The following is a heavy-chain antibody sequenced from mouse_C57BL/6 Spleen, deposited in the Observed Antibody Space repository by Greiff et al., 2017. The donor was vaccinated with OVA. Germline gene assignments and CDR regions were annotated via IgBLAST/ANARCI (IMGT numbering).Heavy chain of an antibody. CDR2: INPNNGGT. Sequence: EVQLQQSGPELVKPGASVKISCKASGYTFTDYYMNWVKQSHGKSLEWIGDINPNNGGTSYNQKFKGKATLTVDKSSSTAYMELRSLTSEDSAVYYGARGDDYDGHAMDYWGQGTSVTVSS. V-gene: IGHV1-26*01. D-gene: IGHD2-4*01. CDR1: GYTFTDYY. J-gene: IGHJ4*01. CDR3: ARGDDYDGHAMDY.